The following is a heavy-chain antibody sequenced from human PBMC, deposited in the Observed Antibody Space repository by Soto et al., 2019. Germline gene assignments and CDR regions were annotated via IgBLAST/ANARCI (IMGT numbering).Heavy chain of an antibody. CDR1: GYTFTSYG. Sequence: ASVKVSCKASGYTFTSYGISWVRQAPGQGLEWMGWISAYNGNTNYAQKLQGRVTMTTDTSTSTAYMELRSLRSDDTAVYYCAREATLGYCSSTSCSDVDAFDIWGQGTMVTVSS. CDR2: ISAYNGNT. V-gene: IGHV1-18*01. D-gene: IGHD2-2*01. J-gene: IGHJ3*02. CDR3: AREATLGYCSSTSCSDVDAFDI.